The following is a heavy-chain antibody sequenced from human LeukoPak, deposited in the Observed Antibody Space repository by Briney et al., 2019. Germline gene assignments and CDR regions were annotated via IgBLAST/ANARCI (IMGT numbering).Heavy chain of an antibody. CDR2: ISGSGGAT. Sequence: GGSLRLSCAASGFTFSDYYMSWVRRAPGKGLEWVSSISGSGGATYYPDSVKGRFTISRDNSENTLYLQINSLRAEDTAVFYCAKNYGSGTYYNYFDSWGQGTLVTVSS. CDR3: AKNYGSGTYYNYFDS. J-gene: IGHJ4*02. CDR1: GFTFSDYY. D-gene: IGHD3-10*01. V-gene: IGHV3-23*01.